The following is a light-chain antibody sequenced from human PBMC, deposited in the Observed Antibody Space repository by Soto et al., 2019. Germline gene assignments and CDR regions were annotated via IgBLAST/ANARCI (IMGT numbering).Light chain of an antibody. V-gene: IGKV1-5*03. Sequence: DNQRTQSPSTLCASVGDRVTITCRASQTISSWLAWYQQKPGKAPKLLIYKASTLKSGVPSRFSGSGSGTEFTLTISSLQPDDFATYYCHHYNSYSEAFGQGTKVDIK. CDR2: KAS. CDR1: QTISSW. J-gene: IGKJ1*01. CDR3: HHYNSYSEA.